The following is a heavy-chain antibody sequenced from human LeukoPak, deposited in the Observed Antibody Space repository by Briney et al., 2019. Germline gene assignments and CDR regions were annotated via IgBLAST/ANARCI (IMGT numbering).Heavy chain of an antibody. CDR3: TRGRGSSSYEPFDY. CDR2: IWYDGSNK. Sequence: GGSLRLSCAASGFTFSSYSMHWVRQAPGKGLEWVAVIWYDGSNKYYADSVKGRFTISRDNSKNTLYLQMNNLRAEDTAVYYCTRGRGSSSYEPFDYWGQGTLVTVSS. J-gene: IGHJ4*02. CDR1: GFTFSSYS. V-gene: IGHV3-33*08. D-gene: IGHD6-6*01.